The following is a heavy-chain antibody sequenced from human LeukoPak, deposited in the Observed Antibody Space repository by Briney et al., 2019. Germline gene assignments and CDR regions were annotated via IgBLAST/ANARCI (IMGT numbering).Heavy chain of an antibody. Sequence: SETLSLTCTVSGGSISSYYWSWIRQPPGKGLEWIGYIYYSGSTNYNPSLKSRVTISVDTSKNQFSLKLSSVTAADTAVYYCAGYSSSARYYFDYRGQGTLVTVSS. D-gene: IGHD6-13*01. CDR2: IYYSGST. CDR1: GGSISSYY. J-gene: IGHJ4*02. V-gene: IGHV4-59*01. CDR3: AGYSSSARYYFDY.